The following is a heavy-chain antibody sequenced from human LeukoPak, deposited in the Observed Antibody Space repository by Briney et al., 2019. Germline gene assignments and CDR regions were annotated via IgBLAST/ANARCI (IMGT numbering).Heavy chain of an antibody. CDR2: ITSSSSYT. Sequence: GGSLRLSCAASAFTFSTYNMNWVRQAPGKGLEWVSSITSSSSYTFYADSVKGRFTISRDNAKNSLYLQMNSLRAEDTAVYYCARDLAWGQGTLVTVSS. CDR3: ARDLA. J-gene: IGHJ5*02. V-gene: IGHV3-21*01. CDR1: AFTFSTYN.